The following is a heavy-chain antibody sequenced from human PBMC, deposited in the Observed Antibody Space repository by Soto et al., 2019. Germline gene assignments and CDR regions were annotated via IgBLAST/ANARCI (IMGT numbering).Heavy chain of an antibody. Sequence: GGSLRLSCAASRFTFRTYAMHWVRQAPGKGLEWVAVMSRDGSEEYYADSVKGRFTISRDNSKNTLSLYLQMNNLRAEDTAVYYCARDHYYGSGYGMDVWGQGTTVTVSS. CDR1: RFTFRTYA. CDR2: MSRDGSEE. J-gene: IGHJ6*02. D-gene: IGHD3-10*01. CDR3: ARDHYYGSGYGMDV. V-gene: IGHV3-30-3*01.